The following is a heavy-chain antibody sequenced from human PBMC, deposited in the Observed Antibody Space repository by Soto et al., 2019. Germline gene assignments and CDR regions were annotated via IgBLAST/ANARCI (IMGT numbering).Heavy chain of an antibody. Sequence: QVQLQESGPGLVKPSQTLSLTCSVSGASVSSGGYYWSWIRQLPGKGLEWIGYIFDSGSTSYNPSLKSRMAISADTSKNQLSLMLTSVTAADSAMYYCARDGASGSRGWLDPWGQGTLVTVSS. J-gene: IGHJ5*02. V-gene: IGHV4-31*03. CDR3: ARDGASGSRGWLDP. CDR1: GASVSSGGYY. CDR2: IFDSGST. D-gene: IGHD3-10*01.